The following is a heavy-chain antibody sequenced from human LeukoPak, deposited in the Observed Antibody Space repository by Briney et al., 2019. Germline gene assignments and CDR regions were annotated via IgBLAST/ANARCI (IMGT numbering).Heavy chain of an antibody. CDR1: DDSITMYY. D-gene: IGHD5-18*01. CDR3: ARAGDTAMVTVDY. V-gene: IGHV4-59*01. Sequence: PSETLSLTCSVSDDSITMYYWTWIRQPPGKGLEWIGYVDHTGSTNFNPSLNGRVSISRDTTKNLFSLRLRSVTAADTAVYYCARAGDTAMVTVDYWGQGTLVTVSS. CDR2: VDHTGST. J-gene: IGHJ4*02.